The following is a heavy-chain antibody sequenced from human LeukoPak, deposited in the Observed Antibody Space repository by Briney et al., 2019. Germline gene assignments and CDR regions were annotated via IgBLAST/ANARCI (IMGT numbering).Heavy chain of an antibody. CDR1: GYTFTSYY. D-gene: IGHD2-2*01. Sequence: ASVKVSCKASGYTFTSYYMHWVRQAPGQGLEWMGIINPSGGSTSYAQKFQGRVTMTRDTSTSTVYMELSSLRSEDTAVYYCARAERNCSSTSCYLGAFDIWGQGTMVTVSS. CDR2: INPSGGST. CDR3: ARAERNCSSTSCYLGAFDI. J-gene: IGHJ3*02. V-gene: IGHV1-46*01.